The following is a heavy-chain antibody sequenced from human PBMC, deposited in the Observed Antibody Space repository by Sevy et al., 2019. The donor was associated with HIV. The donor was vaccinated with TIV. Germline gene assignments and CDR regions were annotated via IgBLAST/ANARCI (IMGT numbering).Heavy chain of an antibody. CDR1: GYTLNEFS. CDR3: ATTKDYYDSSGYPFDY. Sequence: ASVKVSCKVSGYTLNEFSMHWVRQAPGKGLEWMTTFDPEDGDPEDGKTIYAQKFLGRVTVTEDTSTDTAYMELSSLSSEDTAFYYCATTKDYYDSSGYPFDYWGQGTLVTVSS. J-gene: IGHJ4*02. V-gene: IGHV1-24*01. D-gene: IGHD3-22*01. CDR2: FDPEDGDPEDGKT.